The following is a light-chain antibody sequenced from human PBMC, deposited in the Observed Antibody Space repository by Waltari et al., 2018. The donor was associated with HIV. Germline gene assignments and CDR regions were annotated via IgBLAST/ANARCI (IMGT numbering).Light chain of an antibody. CDR3: QQYNSYAIT. CDR1: QCISSW. Sequence: DIQMTQSPSTLSASVGDRVTITCRASQCISSWLAWYQQKAWQPPKRLIYKASSLESGVPSRFSGSGSGTEFTLTISSLQPDDFATYYCQQYNSYAITFGQGTRLAIK. J-gene: IGKJ5*01. CDR2: KAS. V-gene: IGKV1-5*03.